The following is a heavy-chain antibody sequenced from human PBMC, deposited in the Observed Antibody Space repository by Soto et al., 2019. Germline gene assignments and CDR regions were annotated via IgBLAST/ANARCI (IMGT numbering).Heavy chain of an antibody. CDR1: GYTFSNYG. V-gene: IGHV1-18*01. D-gene: IGHD2-2*01. Sequence: QVQLVQSGGEVKRPGASVKVSCKTSGYTFSNYGITWVRQAPGQPLEWLGWISLYSDGTNYAQKFQGRVSMTTDTSTTTAYMELRILRSDDTADYYCARVVPGAEAWFGTWGQGTLVTVSS. CDR3: ARVVPGAEAWFGT. CDR2: ISLYSDGT. J-gene: IGHJ5*02.